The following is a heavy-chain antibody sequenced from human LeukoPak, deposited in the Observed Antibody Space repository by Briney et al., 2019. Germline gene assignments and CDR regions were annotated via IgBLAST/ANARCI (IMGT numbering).Heavy chain of an antibody. CDR3: ARDWIAVGATSDY. CDR2: IKQDGSEK. J-gene: IGHJ4*02. CDR1: GFTFSSYW. Sequence: GGTLRLSCAASGFTFSSYWMSWVRQAPGPGLECVANIKQDGSEKYYVESVKGRFTISRDNAKNSLYLQMNSLRAEDTAVYYCARDWIAVGATSDYWGQGTLVTVSS. V-gene: IGHV3-7*01. D-gene: IGHD1-26*01.